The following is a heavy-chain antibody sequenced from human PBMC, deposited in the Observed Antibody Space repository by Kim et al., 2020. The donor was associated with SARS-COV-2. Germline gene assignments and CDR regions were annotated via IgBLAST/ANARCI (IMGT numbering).Heavy chain of an antibody. CDR3: AIDTIVAADNAFDI. Sequence: ASVKVSCKASGYTFTNYGISWLRQAPGQGPEWLGWISAKNGNRNFAQEFQHRVILTTDTSTSTAYMELRSLRSDDTATYFCAIDTIVAADNAFDIWGQGTRVSVTS. J-gene: IGHJ3*02. CDR1: GYTFTNYG. V-gene: IGHV1-18*01. CDR2: ISAKNGNR. D-gene: IGHD6-13*01.